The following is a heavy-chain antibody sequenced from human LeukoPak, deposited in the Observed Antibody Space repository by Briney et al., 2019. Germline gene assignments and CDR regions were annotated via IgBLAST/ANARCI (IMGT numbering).Heavy chain of an antibody. CDR2: ISSSGSTI. J-gene: IGHJ4*02. CDR1: GFTFSSYE. Sequence: PGGSLRLSCAASGFTFSSYEMNWVCQAPGKGLEWVSYISSSGSTIYYADSVKGRFTISRDNAKNPLYLQMNSLRAEDTAVYYCAKVLHYYFDYWGQGTLVTVSS. CDR3: AKVLHYYFDY. D-gene: IGHD2-15*01. V-gene: IGHV3-48*03.